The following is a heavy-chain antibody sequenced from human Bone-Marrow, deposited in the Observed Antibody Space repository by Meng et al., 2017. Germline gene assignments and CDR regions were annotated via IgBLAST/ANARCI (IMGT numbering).Heavy chain of an antibody. V-gene: IGHV3-43D*03. CDR1: GSTFDDYA. D-gene: IGHD3-10*01. J-gene: IGHJ3*02. CDR3: AKDVMVRGTYFDAFDI. CDR2: ISWDGGST. Sequence: GGSLRLSCAASGSTFDDYAMHWVRQAQGKGLEWVSLISWDGGSTYYADAVKGRFTISRDNSKNSLYLQMNSLRAEDTALYYCAKDVMVRGTYFDAFDIWGQGTMVTVSS.